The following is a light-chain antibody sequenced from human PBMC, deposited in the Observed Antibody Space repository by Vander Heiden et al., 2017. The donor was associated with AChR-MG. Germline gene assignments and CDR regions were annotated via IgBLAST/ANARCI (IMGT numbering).Light chain of an antibody. V-gene: IGLV3-19*01. CDR1: SLRSDY. J-gene: IGLJ2*01. Sequence: SSELTQDPAVSVALGQTVRITCQGDSLRSDYASWYQQKPGQAPVLVIYGKNNRASGRPDRFSGSSSGNTGSLTSTGAQAEDEADYYCNSRDSSGNHVVFGGGTKLTVL. CDR3: NSRDSSGNHVV. CDR2: GKN.